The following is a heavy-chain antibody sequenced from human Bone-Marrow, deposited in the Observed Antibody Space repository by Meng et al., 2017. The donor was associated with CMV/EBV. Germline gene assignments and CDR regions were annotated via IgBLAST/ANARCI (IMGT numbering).Heavy chain of an antibody. V-gene: IGHV3-30-3*01. D-gene: IGHD3-10*01. CDR2: ISYDGSNK. CDR3: ARDRRGPYYYYYYGKDV. J-gene: IGHJ6*02. Sequence: GESLKISCAASGSTFSSYAMHWVRQAPGKGLEWVAVISYDGSNKYYADSVKGRFTISRDNSKNTLYLQMNSLRAEDTAVYYCARDRRGPYYYYYYGKDVWGQGTTVTVSS. CDR1: GSTFSSYA.